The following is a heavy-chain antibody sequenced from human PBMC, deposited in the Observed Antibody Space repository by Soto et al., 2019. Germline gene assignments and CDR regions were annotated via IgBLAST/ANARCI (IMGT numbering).Heavy chain of an antibody. J-gene: IGHJ6*03. CDR3: AGDTSIAVAGTSYYYYYMDV. CDR1: GFTFSSYG. CDR2: IWYDGSNK. Sequence: PGGSLRLSCAASGFTFSSYGMHWVRQAPGKGLEWVAVIWYDGSNKYYADSVKGRFTISRDNSKNTLYLQMNSLRAEDTAVYYFAGDTSIAVAGTSYYYYYMDVWGKGTTVTSP. D-gene: IGHD6-19*01. V-gene: IGHV3-33*01.